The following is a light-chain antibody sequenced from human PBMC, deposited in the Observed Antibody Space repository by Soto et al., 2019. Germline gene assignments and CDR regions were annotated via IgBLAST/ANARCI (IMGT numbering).Light chain of an antibody. CDR2: GAS. J-gene: IGKJ2*01. CDR1: QSVSSSY. Sequence: EIVLTQSPGTLSLSPGERATLSCRASQSVSSSYLAWDQQKPGQAPRLLIYGASIRATGIPDRLSGSGSGTDFTLTISRLEPEDFAVYYCQQYGSSPPYTFGQGTKLEIK. CDR3: QQYGSSPPYT. V-gene: IGKV3-20*01.